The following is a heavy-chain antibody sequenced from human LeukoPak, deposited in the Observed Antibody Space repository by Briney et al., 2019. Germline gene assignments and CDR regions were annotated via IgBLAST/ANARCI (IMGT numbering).Heavy chain of an antibody. V-gene: IGHV3-48*04. CDR3: AREEPTGGFDY. J-gene: IGHJ4*02. CDR1: GFTFSSYS. Sequence: GGSLRLSCAASGFTFSSYSMNWVRQAPGKGLEWVSYISSSSTIYYADSVKGRFTISRDNAKNSLYLQMNSLRAEETAVYYCAREEPTGGFDYWGQGTLVTVSS. D-gene: IGHD7-27*01. CDR2: ISSSSTI.